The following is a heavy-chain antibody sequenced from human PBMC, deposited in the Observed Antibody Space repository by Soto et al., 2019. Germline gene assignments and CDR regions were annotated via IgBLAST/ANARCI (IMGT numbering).Heavy chain of an antibody. CDR2: INTGNGKT. V-gene: IGHV1-3*04. D-gene: IGHD3-3*01. Sequence: QVQLVQSGPEVKKPGASVKVSCKAYGYTFNNYAMHWVRQAPGQRLEWMGWINTGNGKTKYSQKFQGRVTITRDTSASTASTVYMEVRGLRSGATAIYYCARASSGGAIFAYPYYCGMAVWGQGTTVTVSS. J-gene: IGHJ6*02. CDR3: ARASSGGAIFAYPYYCGMAV. CDR1: GYTFNNYA.